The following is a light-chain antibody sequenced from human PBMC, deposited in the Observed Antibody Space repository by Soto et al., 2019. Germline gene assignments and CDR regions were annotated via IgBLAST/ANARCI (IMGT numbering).Light chain of an antibody. CDR2: DVS. J-gene: IGKJ2*03. CDR1: QDISRW. CDR3: QQYNAYYS. V-gene: IGKV1-5*01. Sequence: DIQMTQSTPTLPASAGDRVTITCRASQDISRWLAWYQQKPGKAPELLIYDVSTLQSGVPSRFSGTGSGTEFTLTISSLQPEDFATYYFQQYNAYYSFGQGTKVEIK.